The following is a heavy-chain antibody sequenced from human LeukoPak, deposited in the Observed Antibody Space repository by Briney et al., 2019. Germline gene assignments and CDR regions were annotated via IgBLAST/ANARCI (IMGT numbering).Heavy chain of an antibody. CDR1: GYSFTNYW. CDR2: IYPGDSDT. J-gene: IGHJ4*02. V-gene: IGHV5-51*01. Sequence: GESLKISCKGSGYSFTNYWIGWVRQMPGKGLEWMGIIYPGDSDTRYSPSFQGQVTMSADKSINTAYLQWSSLKASDTAMYYCARRGAYCSGGSCYWAYWGQGTLVTVSS. CDR3: ARRGAYCSGGSCYWAY. D-gene: IGHD2-15*01.